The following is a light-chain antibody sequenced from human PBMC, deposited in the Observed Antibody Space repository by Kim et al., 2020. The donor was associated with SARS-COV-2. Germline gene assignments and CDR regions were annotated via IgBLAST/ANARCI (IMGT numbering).Light chain of an antibody. J-gene: IGLJ2*01. CDR3: PVWHSSAGV. CDR1: RLGSKN. CDR2: RDK. V-gene: IGLV3-9*01. Sequence: SYELTQPLSVSVALGQTATITCGGNRLGSKNVHWYQQKPGQAPVLVIYRDKNRASGIPERFSGSNSGNTATLTISRAQVGDEADYYCPVWHSSAGVFGGG.